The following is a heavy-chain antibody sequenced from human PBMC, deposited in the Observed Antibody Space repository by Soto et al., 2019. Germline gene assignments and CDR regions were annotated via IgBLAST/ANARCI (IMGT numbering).Heavy chain of an antibody. V-gene: IGHV4-59*08. J-gene: IGHJ5*02. CDR2: IYYSGST. CDR3: ARLGIAAADNWFDP. CDR1: GGSISSYY. Sequence: SETLSLTCTVSGGSISSYYWSWIRQPPGKGLEWIGYIYYSGSTNYNPSLKSRVTISVDTSKNQFSLKLSSVTAADTAVYYCARLGIAAADNWFDPWGQGTLVTVSS. D-gene: IGHD6-13*01.